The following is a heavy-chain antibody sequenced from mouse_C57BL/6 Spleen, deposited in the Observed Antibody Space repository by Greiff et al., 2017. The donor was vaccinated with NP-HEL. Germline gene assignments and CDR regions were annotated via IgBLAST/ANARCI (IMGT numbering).Heavy chain of an antibody. J-gene: IGHJ2*01. CDR3: ARGRRGYYFDY. CDR1: GYAFTNYL. Sequence: VQLQQSGAELVRPGTSVKVSCKASGYAFTNYLIEWVKQRPGQGLEWIGVINTGSGGTNYNEKFKGKATLTADKSSSTAYMQLSSLTSEDSAVYFCARGRRGYYFDYWGQGTTLTVSS. V-gene: IGHV1-54*01. CDR2: INTGSGGT.